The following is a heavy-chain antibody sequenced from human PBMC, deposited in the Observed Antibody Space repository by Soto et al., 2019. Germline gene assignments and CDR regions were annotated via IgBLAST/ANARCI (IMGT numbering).Heavy chain of an antibody. CDR3: AKDTGSYWYYYYGMDV. CDR2: ISWNSGSI. V-gene: IGHV3-9*01. Sequence: GGSLRLSCAASGFIFSDYYMSWVRQAPGKGLEWVSGISWNSGSIGYADSVKGRFTISRDNAKNSLYLQMNSLRAEDTALYYCAKDTGSYWYYYYGMDVWGQGTTVTVSS. D-gene: IGHD1-26*01. CDR1: GFIFSDYY. J-gene: IGHJ6*02.